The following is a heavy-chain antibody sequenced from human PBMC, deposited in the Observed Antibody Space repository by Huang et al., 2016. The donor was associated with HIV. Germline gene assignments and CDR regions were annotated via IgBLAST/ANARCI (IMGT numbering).Heavy chain of an antibody. D-gene: IGHD1-26*01. Sequence: QVQLVESGGGVVQPGRSLRLSCAAFGFTFNKFDMQWVRQDPGKGLEWVGIISYDGSSKYHADSVKGRFTISRDNSKNTVYLQMNSLRVEDTAVYYCAKDGRGSGTYYDYFEYWGQGTLVTVSS. CDR3: AKDGRGSGTYYDYFEY. J-gene: IGHJ4*02. CDR2: ISYDGSSK. V-gene: IGHV3-30*18. CDR1: GFTFNKFD.